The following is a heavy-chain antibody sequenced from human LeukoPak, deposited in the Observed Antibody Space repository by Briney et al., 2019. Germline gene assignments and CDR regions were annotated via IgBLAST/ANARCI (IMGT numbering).Heavy chain of an antibody. Sequence: GGPLRLSCAASGFTFSSYGMHWVRQATGKGLEWVAVISYDGSNKYYADSVKGRFTISRDNSKNTLYLQMNSLRAEDTAVYYCANLNHWGQGTLVTVSS. CDR1: GFTFSSYG. J-gene: IGHJ5*02. V-gene: IGHV3-30*18. CDR2: ISYDGSNK. CDR3: ANLNH.